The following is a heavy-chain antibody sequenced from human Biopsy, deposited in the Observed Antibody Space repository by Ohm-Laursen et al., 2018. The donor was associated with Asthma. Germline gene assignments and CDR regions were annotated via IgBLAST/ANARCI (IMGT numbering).Heavy chain of an antibody. CDR3: GKATLGDIGKDY. D-gene: IGHD2-21*01. Sequence: SSLRLSCAASGFTFDDYGMHWVRQAPGKGLEWVSGISWNSGSIGYADSVKGRFTISRDNAKNSLYLQMNSLRVEDTALYYCGKATLGDIGKDYWGQGTLVTVSS. CDR1: GFTFDDYG. V-gene: IGHV3-9*01. J-gene: IGHJ4*02. CDR2: ISWNSGSI.